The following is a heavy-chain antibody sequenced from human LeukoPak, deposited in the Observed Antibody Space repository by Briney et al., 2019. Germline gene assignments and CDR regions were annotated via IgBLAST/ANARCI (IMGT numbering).Heavy chain of an antibody. CDR2: INHSGST. D-gene: IGHD6-13*01. J-gene: IGHJ4*02. CDR3: ASGGISSSWPYFDY. V-gene: IGHV4-34*01. Sequence: SETLSLTCAVYGGSFSGYYWSWIRQPPGKGLEWIGEINHSGSTNYNPSLKSRVTISVHTSKNQFSLKLSSVTAADTAVYYCASGGISSSWPYFDYWGQGTLVTVFS. CDR1: GGSFSGYY.